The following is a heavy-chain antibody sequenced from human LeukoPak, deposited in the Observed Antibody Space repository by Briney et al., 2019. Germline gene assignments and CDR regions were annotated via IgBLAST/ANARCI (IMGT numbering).Heavy chain of an antibody. CDR1: ELTLSSNY. J-gene: IGHJ4*02. Sequence: GGSLRLSCAASELTLSSNYMSWIRQAPGRVLEWVSFIYSGGSTYYADSVRGRFIISKDNSKNTLYLQMNSLRAEDTAVYYCARRAGSYSHSYDYWGQGTLVTASS. CDR3: ARRAGSYSHSYDY. V-gene: IGHV3-53*01. CDR2: IYSGGST. D-gene: IGHD2-15*01.